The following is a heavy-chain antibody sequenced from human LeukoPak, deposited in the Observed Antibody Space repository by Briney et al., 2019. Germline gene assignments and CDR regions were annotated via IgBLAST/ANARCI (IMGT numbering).Heavy chain of an antibody. J-gene: IGHJ4*02. CDR3: ARLNTAMVLYYFDY. CDR1: GYTFTSYG. D-gene: IGHD5-18*01. CDR2: ISASNGNT. Sequence: GASVKVSCKASGYTFTSYGISWVRQAPGQGLEWMGWISASNGNTNYAQKLQGRVTMTTDTSTSTAYMELRSLRSDDTAVYYCARLNTAMVLYYFDYWGQGTLVTVSS. V-gene: IGHV1-18*01.